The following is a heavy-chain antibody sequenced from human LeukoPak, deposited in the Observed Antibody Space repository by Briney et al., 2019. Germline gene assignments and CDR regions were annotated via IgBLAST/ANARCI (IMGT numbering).Heavy chain of an antibody. CDR2: INWNGGST. J-gene: IGHJ4*02. D-gene: IGHD3-16*02. V-gene: IGHV3-20*01. CDR3: ARVSAKGGDYVWGSYRYSALDY. CDR1: GFTFDDYG. Sequence: PGGSLRLSCAASGFTFDDYGMSWVRQAPGKGLEWVSGINWNGGSTGYADSVKGRFTISRDNAKNSLYLQMNSLRAEDTALYHCARVSAKGGDYVWGSYRYSALDYWGQGTLVTVSS.